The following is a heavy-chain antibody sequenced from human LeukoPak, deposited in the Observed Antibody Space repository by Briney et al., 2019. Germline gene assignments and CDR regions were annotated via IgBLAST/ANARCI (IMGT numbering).Heavy chain of an antibody. V-gene: IGHV4-61*02. CDR1: GDSISSGNYF. J-gene: IGHJ5*02. CDR3: ARDRQLGWFGP. CDR2: IHSDGLA. D-gene: IGHD3-16*01. Sequence: SETLSLTCTVSGDSISSGNYFWAWIRQSAGKGLEWIGRIHSDGLANYNPSLRSRVTISVDTSNNQFSLKVKSVTAADTATYYCARDRQLGWFGPWGQGILVTASS.